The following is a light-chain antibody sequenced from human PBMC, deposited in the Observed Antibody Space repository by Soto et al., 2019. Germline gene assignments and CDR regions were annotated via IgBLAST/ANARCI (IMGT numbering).Light chain of an antibody. CDR3: QQYNSYSWT. J-gene: IGKJ1*01. CDR1: QGISSW. V-gene: IGKV1D-16*01. Sequence: DIQMTQPPSSVSASLGDRVTITCRASQGISSWLAWYQQKPGKAPKLLIHAASSLESGVPSRFSGSGSGTDFTLTISSLQPDDFATYYCQQYNSYSWTFGQGNKVDIK. CDR2: AAS.